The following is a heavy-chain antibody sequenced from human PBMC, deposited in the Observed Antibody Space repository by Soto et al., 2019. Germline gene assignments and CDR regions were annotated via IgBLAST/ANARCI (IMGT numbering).Heavy chain of an antibody. J-gene: IGHJ6*02. V-gene: IGHV1-18*01. Sequence: ASVKVSCKASGYTFTSYGISWVRQAPGQGLEWMGWISAYNGNTNYAQKLQGRVTMTTDTSTSTAYMELRSLRSDDTAVYYCARDDYGDYYYYGMDVWGQGTTVTSP. CDR2: ISAYNGNT. D-gene: IGHD4-17*01. CDR3: ARDDYGDYYYYGMDV. CDR1: GYTFTSYG.